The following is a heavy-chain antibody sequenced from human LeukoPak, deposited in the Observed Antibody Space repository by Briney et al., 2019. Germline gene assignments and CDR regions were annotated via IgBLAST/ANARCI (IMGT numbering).Heavy chain of an antibody. D-gene: IGHD6-19*01. V-gene: IGHV1-2*02. CDR2: INPNSGGT. J-gene: IGHJ6*02. CDR1: GYTFTGYY. CDR3: ARVIAVAGTKYYGMDV. Sequence: VSVKVSCKASGYTFTGYYMRWVRQAPGQGLERMVGINPNSGGTNYAQKFQGKVTMTRDTSISTAYMELSMLRSDDTAVYYCARVIAVAGTKYYGMDVWGQGTTVTVSS.